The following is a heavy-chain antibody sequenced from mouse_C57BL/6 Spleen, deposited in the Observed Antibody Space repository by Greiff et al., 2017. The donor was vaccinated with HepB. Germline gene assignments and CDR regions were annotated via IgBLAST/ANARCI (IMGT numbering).Heavy chain of an antibody. D-gene: IGHD1-1*01. CDR2: IDPSDSET. V-gene: IGHV1-52*01. CDR1: GYTFTSYW. Sequence: QVQLQQPGAELVRPGSSVKLSCKASGYTFTSYWMHWVKQRPIQGLEWIGNIDPSDSETHYNQKFKDKATLTVDKSSSTAYMQLSSLTSEDSAVYYYARRGPSTVVDYWGQGTTLTVSS. J-gene: IGHJ2*01. CDR3: ARRGPSTVVDY.